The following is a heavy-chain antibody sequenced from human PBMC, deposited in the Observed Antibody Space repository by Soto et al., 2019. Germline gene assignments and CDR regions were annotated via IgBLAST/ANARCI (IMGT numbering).Heavy chain of an antibody. CDR1: GGSISSYY. V-gene: IGHV4-59*01. Sequence: SEALSLTCTVSGGSISSYYWSWIRQPPGKGLEWIGYIYYSGSTNYNPSLKSRVTISVDTSKNQFSLKLSSVTAADTAVYYCAREILVGATDYWGQGTLVTVSS. CDR2: IYYSGST. CDR3: AREILVGATDY. D-gene: IGHD1-26*01. J-gene: IGHJ4*02.